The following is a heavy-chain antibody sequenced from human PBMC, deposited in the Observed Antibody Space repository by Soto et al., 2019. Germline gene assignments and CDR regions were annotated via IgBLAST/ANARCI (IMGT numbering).Heavy chain of an antibody. V-gene: IGHV4-31*03. CDR2: IYYSGST. D-gene: IGHD3-22*01. Sequence: SETRSLTCTVSGGSISSGGYYGSGIRQHPGKGLEWIGYIYYSGSTYYNPSLKSRVTISVDTSKNQFSLKLSSVTAADTAVYYCARERYYDSSGYYPDNWFDPWGQGTLVTVSS. J-gene: IGHJ5*02. CDR3: ARERYYDSSGYYPDNWFDP. CDR1: GGSISSGGYY.